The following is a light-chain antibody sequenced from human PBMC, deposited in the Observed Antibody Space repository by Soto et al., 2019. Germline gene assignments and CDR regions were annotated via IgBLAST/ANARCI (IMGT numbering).Light chain of an antibody. CDR1: QSVSSSY. J-gene: IGKJ4*01. CDR2: GAS. CDR3: QQYGSSPLT. V-gene: IGKV3-20*01. Sequence: EIVLTQSPGTLSLSPKERATLSCRASQSVSSSYLAWYQQKPGQAPRLLIYGASSRATGISDRFSGSGSGTDFTLTISRLEPEDFAVYYCQQYGSSPLTFGGGTKVDIK.